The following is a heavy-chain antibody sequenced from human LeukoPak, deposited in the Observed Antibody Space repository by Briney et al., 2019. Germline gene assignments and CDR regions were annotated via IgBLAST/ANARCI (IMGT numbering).Heavy chain of an antibody. D-gene: IGHD7-27*01. CDR2: ITTSDGNT. CDR3: AKDGGLWVSAHWGDS. V-gene: IGHV3-23*01. CDR1: GFIFSSYT. Sequence: GGSLRLSCAASGFIFSSYTMSWVRQAPGKELEWVSTITTSDGNTYYANSVKGRFTVSRDNSKNTLYLQMNSLRAEDTAVYYCAKDGGLWVSAHWGDSWGRGTLVTVSS. J-gene: IGHJ4*02.